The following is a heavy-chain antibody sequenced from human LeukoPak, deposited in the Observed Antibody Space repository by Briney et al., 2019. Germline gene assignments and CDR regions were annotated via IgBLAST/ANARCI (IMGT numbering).Heavy chain of an antibody. CDR1: GFTVSSKY. D-gene: IGHD3-3*01. CDR3: AAPDPTYYDFWSGYYAFDI. Sequence: GGSLRLSCAASGFTVSSKYMSWVRQAPGKGLEWVSVIYSGGSTYYADSVKGLFTISRDNSKNTLYLQMNSLRAEDTAVYYCAAPDPTYYDFWSGYYAFDIWGKGTTVTVSS. J-gene: IGHJ3*02. V-gene: IGHV3-53*01. CDR2: IYSGGST.